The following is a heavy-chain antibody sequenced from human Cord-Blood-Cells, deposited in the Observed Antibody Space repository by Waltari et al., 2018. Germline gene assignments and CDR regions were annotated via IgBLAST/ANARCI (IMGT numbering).Heavy chain of an antibody. J-gene: IGHJ4*02. CDR2: ISSSSSTI. V-gene: IGHV3-48*02. Sequence: EVQLVESGGGLVQPGGFLRLSCAASGFTFSSYSMNWVRQAPGKGLEWVSYISSSSSTIYYADSVKCRVTISRDNAKNSLYLQMNSLRDEDTAVYYCARARTVGFGVVIDYWGQGTLVTVSS. D-gene: IGHD3-3*01. CDR3: ARARTVGFGVVIDY. CDR1: GFTFSSYS.